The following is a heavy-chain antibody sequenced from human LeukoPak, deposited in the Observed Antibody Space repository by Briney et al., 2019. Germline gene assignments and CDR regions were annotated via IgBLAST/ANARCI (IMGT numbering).Heavy chain of an antibody. J-gene: IGHJ4*02. CDR1: GFTFRLHA. CDR3: AKGVYQFYGSGSYTLDF. D-gene: IGHD3-10*01. V-gene: IGHV3-23*01. CDR2: LSVSGTGT. Sequence: PGGSLRLSCAASGFTFRLHAMAWVRQAPGKGLELVSALSVSGTGTHHSDSVKGRFTISRDNSKNTLNLQMNRLRAEDTAVYYCAKGVYQFYGSGSYTLDFWGQGTQVTVSS.